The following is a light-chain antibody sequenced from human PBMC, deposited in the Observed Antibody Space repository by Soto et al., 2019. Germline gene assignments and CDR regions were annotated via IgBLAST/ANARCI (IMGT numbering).Light chain of an antibody. CDR1: SGHSSYA. CDR2: LNSDGSH. Sequence: QSVLTQSPSASASLGDSVKLTCTLSSGHSSYAIAWHQQQPEKGPRYLMKLNSDGSHSKGDEIPDRFLGSSSGAERYLTISSLQSEDEADYYCQTWGSGIRVVFGGGTNRTVL. CDR3: QTWGSGIRVV. V-gene: IGLV4-69*01. J-gene: IGLJ2*01.